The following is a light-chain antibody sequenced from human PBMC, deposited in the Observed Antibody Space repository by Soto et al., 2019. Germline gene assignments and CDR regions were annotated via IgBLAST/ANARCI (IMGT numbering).Light chain of an antibody. CDR3: QHSSNWPA. Sequence: EIVLTQSPATMSLSPGERATLSCRTSQSVSRNLAWYQQKPGQAPRLLIYDASQRATGIAARFSGSGSGTDFPLTISSLEPEDFALYYCQHSSNWPAFGGGTKVEIK. CDR1: QSVSRN. V-gene: IGKV3-11*01. J-gene: IGKJ4*01. CDR2: DAS.